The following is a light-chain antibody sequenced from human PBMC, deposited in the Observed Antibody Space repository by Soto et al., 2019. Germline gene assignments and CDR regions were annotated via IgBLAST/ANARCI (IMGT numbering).Light chain of an antibody. Sequence: SYELAQPPSVSVAPGKTATISSGGKYIGTKSVHWYQQKPGQAPILVISYDKDRPSGIPERFSGSNSGNTATLTISRVEAGDEADYYCQVWANDGDLYVVFGGGTKLTVL. CDR2: YDK. CDR3: QVWANDGDLYVV. CDR1: YIGTKS. V-gene: IGLV3-21*04. J-gene: IGLJ2*01.